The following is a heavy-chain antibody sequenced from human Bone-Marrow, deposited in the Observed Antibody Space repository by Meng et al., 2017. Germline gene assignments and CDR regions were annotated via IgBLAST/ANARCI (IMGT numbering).Heavy chain of an antibody. V-gene: IGHV4-39*07. J-gene: IGHJ4*02. D-gene: IGHD6-13*01. CDR2: LHDSGST. CDR1: GGSISASSFY. CDR3: AREWGTLATAADDY. Sequence: LLGPGPGLVTPSATLSLTCNVSGGSISASSFYWGWIRQAPGKGLEWIGTLHDSGSTYYNPSLKSRVTISADTSNSQFSLKLSSVTAADTAVYYCAREWGTLATAADDYWGQGTLVTVSS.